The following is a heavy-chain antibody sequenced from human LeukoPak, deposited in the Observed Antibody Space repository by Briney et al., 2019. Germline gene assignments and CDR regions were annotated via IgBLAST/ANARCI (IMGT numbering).Heavy chain of an antibody. Sequence: PGGSLRPSCAPSGFTFSTYAMSCVRQAPGEGLEWVSAISGSGGSTYYADSVKGRFNISRDNAKNTLYLQMNSLRAEDTAVYYCAKDVFSLYNYDSSGYYPDYWGQGTLVTVSS. CDR3: AKDVFSLYNYDSSGYYPDY. J-gene: IGHJ4*02. D-gene: IGHD3-22*01. CDR1: GFTFSTYA. CDR2: ISGSGGST. V-gene: IGHV3-23*01.